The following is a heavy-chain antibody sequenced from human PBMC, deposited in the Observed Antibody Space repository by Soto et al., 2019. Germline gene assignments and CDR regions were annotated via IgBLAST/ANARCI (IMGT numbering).Heavy chain of an antibody. Sequence: ASVKVSCKASGYTFTGYYMHWVRQAPGQGLEWMGWINPNSGGTNYAQKFQGRVTMTRDTSISTAYMELSRLSSDDTAVYYCARDPRIAAAGTVDCWGQGTLVTVSS. CDR2: INPNSGGT. D-gene: IGHD6-13*01. CDR3: ARDPRIAAAGTVDC. V-gene: IGHV1-2*02. J-gene: IGHJ4*02. CDR1: GYTFTGYY.